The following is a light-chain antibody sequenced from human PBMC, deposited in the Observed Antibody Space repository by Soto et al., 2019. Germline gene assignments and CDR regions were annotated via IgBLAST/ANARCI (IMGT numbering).Light chain of an antibody. CDR1: QGVSSTY. CDR2: SSS. J-gene: IGKJ3*01. CDR3: QQYGSSPPFT. Sequence: EIVLTQSPGTLSLSPGERATLSCRASQGVSSTYLAWYQQKPGQAPRLLIFSSSNRATGIPDSFSASGSGTDLTRTISRLEPEDFAVYYCQQYGSSPPFTFGPGNKVDIK. V-gene: IGKV3-20*01.